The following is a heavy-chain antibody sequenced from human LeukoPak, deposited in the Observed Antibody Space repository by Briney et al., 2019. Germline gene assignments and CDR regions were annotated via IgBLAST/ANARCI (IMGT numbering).Heavy chain of an antibody. V-gene: IGHV4-34*01. CDR2: INHSGST. D-gene: IGHD3-22*01. J-gene: IGHJ4*02. CDR3: ARVGYDSSGNPPLFDY. Sequence: SETLSLTCAVYGGSFSGYYWSWIRQPPGKGLEWIGEINHSGSTNYNPPLKSRVTISVDTSKNQFSLKLSSVTAADTAVYYCARVGYDSSGNPPLFDYWGQGTLVTVSS. CDR1: GGSFSGYY.